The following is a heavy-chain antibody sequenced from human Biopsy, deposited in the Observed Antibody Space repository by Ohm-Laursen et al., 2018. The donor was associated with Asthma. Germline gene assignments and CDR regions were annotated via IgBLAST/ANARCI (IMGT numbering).Heavy chain of an antibody. J-gene: IGHJ6*02. D-gene: IGHD6-19*01. V-gene: IGHV1-69*13. CDR2: IMTVFGTT. CDR1: GGTFSNFA. Sequence: SVKVSYKAPGGTFSNFAISWVRQAPGQGLEWLGGIMTVFGTTNYAQKFQGRVTITADESTSTAYMEVTSLRSEDTAIYYRARCQVGYSSGWSLLLKKIYYSGMDVWGQGTAVTVSS. CDR3: ARCQVGYSSGWSLLLKKIYYSGMDV.